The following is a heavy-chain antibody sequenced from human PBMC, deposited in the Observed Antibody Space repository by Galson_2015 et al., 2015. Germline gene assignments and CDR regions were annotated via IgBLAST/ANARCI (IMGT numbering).Heavy chain of an antibody. D-gene: IGHD2-15*01. V-gene: IGHV3-48*02. CDR2: ISSSSTI. CDR1: GFTFSSYS. Sequence: SLRLSCAASGFTFSSYSMNWVRQAPGKGLEWVSYISSSSTIYYADSVKGRFTISRDNAKNSLYLQMNSLRDEDTAVYYCAREPYCSGGSCYGFDYWGQGTLVTVSS. CDR3: AREPYCSGGSCYGFDY. J-gene: IGHJ4*02.